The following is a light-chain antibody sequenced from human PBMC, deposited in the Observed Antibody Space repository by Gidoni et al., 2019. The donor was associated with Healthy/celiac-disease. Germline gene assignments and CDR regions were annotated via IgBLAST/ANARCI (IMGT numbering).Light chain of an antibody. CDR2: GAS. CDR3: QQYNNWPPWT. J-gene: IGKJ1*01. Sequence: ETVMTQSPATLSVSPGERATLSCRASQSVSSNLAWYQQKPGQAPRLLIYGASTRATGIPARFSGSGSGTEFTLTISSLQSEDFAIFCCQQYNNWPPWTFGQGTKVEIK. CDR1: QSVSSN. V-gene: IGKV3-15*01.